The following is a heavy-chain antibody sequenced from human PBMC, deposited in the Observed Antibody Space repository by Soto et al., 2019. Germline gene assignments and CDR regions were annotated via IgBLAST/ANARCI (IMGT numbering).Heavy chain of an antibody. Sequence: GGSLRLSCAASGFTFSSYAMHWVRQAPGKGLEWVAVISYDGSNKYYADSVKGRFTISRDNSKNTLYLQMNSLRAEDTAVYYCARDLAVVTPVGIYYYYMDVWGKGTTVTVSS. CDR1: GFTFSSYA. CDR3: ARDLAVVTPVGIYYYYMDV. J-gene: IGHJ6*03. V-gene: IGHV3-30-3*01. D-gene: IGHD2-21*02. CDR2: ISYDGSNK.